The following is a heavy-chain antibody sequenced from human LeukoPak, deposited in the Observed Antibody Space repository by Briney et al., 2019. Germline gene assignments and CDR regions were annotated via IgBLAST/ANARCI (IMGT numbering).Heavy chain of an antibody. CDR3: ARAVWSLIAVAGHGYDY. J-gene: IGHJ4*02. CDR2: IISILGIA. V-gene: IGHV1-69*04. D-gene: IGHD6-19*01. Sequence: ASVKVSCKASGGTFSSYAISWVRQAPGQGLEWMGRIISILGIANYAQKFQGRVTITADKSTSTAYMELSSLRSEDTAVYYCARAVWSLIAVAGHGYDYWGQGTLVTVSS. CDR1: GGTFSSYA.